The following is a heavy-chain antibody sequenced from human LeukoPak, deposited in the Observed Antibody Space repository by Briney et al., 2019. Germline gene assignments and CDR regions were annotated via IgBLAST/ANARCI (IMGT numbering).Heavy chain of an antibody. D-gene: IGHD3-10*02. Sequence: GGSLRLSCAASGFTFSSYSMNWVRQAPGKGLEWVSFISSSGSTIYYADSVKGRFTISRDNAKNSLYLQMNSLRAEDTAVYYCAELGITMIGGVWGKGTTVTISS. CDR3: AELGITMIGGV. CDR1: GFTFSSYS. CDR2: ISSSGSTI. V-gene: IGHV3-48*04. J-gene: IGHJ6*04.